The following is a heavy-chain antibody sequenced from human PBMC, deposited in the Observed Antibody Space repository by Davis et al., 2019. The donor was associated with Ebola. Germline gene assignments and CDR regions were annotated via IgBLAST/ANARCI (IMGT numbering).Heavy chain of an antibody. J-gene: IGHJ4*02. CDR2: TNGGGGST. CDR1: GFTFSSHA. CDR3: AKKRASGSYTAYFEY. V-gene: IGHV3-23*01. D-gene: IGHD3-10*01. Sequence: GESLKISCAASGFTFSSHAMSWVRQAPGKGLEWVSTTNGGGGSTYYADSVKGRFTISRDNSKNTLYLEMNSLRAEDTAVYYCAKKRASGSYTAYFEYWGQGTLVTVAS.